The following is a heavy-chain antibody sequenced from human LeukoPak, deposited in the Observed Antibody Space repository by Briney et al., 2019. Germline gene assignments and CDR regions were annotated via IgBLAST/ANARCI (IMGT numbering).Heavy chain of an antibody. D-gene: IGHD6-19*01. CDR1: GFTFNNYA. Sequence: PGGSLRLSCAASGFTFNNYAMTWFRQAPGKGLEWVSYISSSGSTIYYADSVKGRFTISRDNAKNSLYLQMNSLRAEDTAVYYCARSRSSGWSRYYFDYWGLGTLVTVSS. CDR3: ARSRSSGWSRYYFDY. J-gene: IGHJ4*02. V-gene: IGHV3-11*01. CDR2: ISSSGSTI.